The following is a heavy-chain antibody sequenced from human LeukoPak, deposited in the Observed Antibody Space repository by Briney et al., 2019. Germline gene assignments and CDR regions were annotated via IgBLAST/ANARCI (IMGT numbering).Heavy chain of an antibody. CDR3: AREGETITIFGVVIEYYFDY. V-gene: IGHV3-7*01. J-gene: IGHJ4*02. CDR1: GFTFSSYW. D-gene: IGHD3-3*01. CDR2: IKQDGSEK. Sequence: GGSLRLSCAASGFTFSSYWMSWVRQAPGKGLGWVANIKQDGSEKYYVDSVKGRFTISRDNAKNSLYLQMNSLRAEDTAVYYCAREGETITIFGVVIEYYFDYWGQGTLVTVSS.